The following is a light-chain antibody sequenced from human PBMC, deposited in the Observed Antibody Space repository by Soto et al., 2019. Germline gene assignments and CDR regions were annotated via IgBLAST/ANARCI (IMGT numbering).Light chain of an antibody. CDR3: SSSAGTKNMV. CDR1: SSDVGTSKY. Sequence: QSALTQPPSASGSPGQSVTISCTGTSSDVGTSKYVSWYRQHPGKAPKLLIYEVNKRPSGVPDRFSGLKSGSTASLTVSGLQAEDEADYYCSSSAGTKNMVFGGGTKLTVL. CDR2: EVN. J-gene: IGLJ2*01. V-gene: IGLV2-8*01.